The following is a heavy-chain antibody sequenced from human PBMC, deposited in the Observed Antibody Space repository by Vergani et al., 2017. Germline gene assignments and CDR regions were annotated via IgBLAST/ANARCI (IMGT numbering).Heavy chain of an antibody. Sequence: QVQLQQWGGGLLKPSETLSLTCVVNGGSFTSYHWTWIRQSPGEGLEWVGDIDHTGRPDYNPSLKIRLNVSVDKSRTQFSLTLNSVTATDTAIYFCARVNTETNGHLYYYYYMDVWGQGTAVTVS. V-gene: IGHV4-34*01. D-gene: IGHD4-11*01. J-gene: IGHJ6*03. CDR3: ARVNTETNGHLYYYYYMDV. CDR2: IDHTGRP. CDR1: GGSFTSYH.